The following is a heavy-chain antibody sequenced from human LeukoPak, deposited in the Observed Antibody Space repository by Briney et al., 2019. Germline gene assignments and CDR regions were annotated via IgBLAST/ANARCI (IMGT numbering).Heavy chain of an antibody. D-gene: IGHD3-10*01. V-gene: IGHV4-4*02. CDR2: IYYSGST. CDR3: ARSELLWFGGVNSGFDY. CDR1: GGSISSSNW. Sequence: PSETLSLTCAVSGGSISSSNWWSWVRQPPGKGLEWIGYIYYSGSTNYNPSLKSRVAISLDTSKNQFSLILTSVTAADTAVYYCARSELLWFGGVNSGFDYWGQGTLVSVSS. J-gene: IGHJ4*02.